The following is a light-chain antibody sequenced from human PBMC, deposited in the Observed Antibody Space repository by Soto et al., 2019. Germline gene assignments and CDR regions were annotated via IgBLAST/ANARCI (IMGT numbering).Light chain of an antibody. CDR3: SSYTSSSNYV. J-gene: IGLJ1*01. V-gene: IGLV2-14*01. Sequence: QCALTQPASVSGSPGQSITISCTGTSSDVGGYNYVSWYQQHPGKAPKLMIYDVSNRPSGVSNRFSGSKSGNTASLTISGLQAEDEADYYCSSYTSSSNYVFGTGTKVTVL. CDR1: SSDVGGYNY. CDR2: DVS.